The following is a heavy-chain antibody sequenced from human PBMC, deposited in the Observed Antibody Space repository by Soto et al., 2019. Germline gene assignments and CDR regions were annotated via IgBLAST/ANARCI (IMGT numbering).Heavy chain of an antibody. Sequence: ASVKVSCKASGYTFTSYDINWVRQATGQGLEWMGWMNPNSGNTGYAQKFQGRVTMTRNTSISTAYMELSSLRSEDTAVYYCARVVKQQLVLGFWFDPWGQGTLVTVSS. J-gene: IGHJ5*02. D-gene: IGHD6-13*01. CDR2: MNPNSGNT. V-gene: IGHV1-8*01. CDR1: GYTFTSYD. CDR3: ARVVKQQLVLGFWFDP.